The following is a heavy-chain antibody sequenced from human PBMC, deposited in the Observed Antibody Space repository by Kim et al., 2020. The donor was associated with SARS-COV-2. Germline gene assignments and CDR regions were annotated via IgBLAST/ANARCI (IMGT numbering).Heavy chain of an antibody. CDR2: VKSKTDGGTI. D-gene: IGHD4-17*01. V-gene: IGHV3-15*01. J-gene: IGHJ5*02. CDR1: GFIFSNAW. CDR3: TAGPYGDYVS. Sequence: GGSLRLSCAASGFIFSNAWMSWVRQAPGKGLEWVGRVKSKTDGGTIGYAAPVKGRFTISGDDSKNTLYLQMNSLKTEDTGVYYCTAGPYGDYVSWGQGTLVTVSS.